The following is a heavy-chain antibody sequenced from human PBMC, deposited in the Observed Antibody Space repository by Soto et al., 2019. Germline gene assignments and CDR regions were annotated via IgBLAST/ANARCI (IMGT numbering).Heavy chain of an antibody. V-gene: IGHV1-69*04. CDR1: GGTFSGYT. CDR2: IIPILGIA. J-gene: IGHJ5*02. D-gene: IGHD2-15*01. CDR3: ARERGCSGGSCYSGFDP. Sequence: EASVKVSCKASGGTFSGYTISWVRQAPGQGLEWMGRIIPILGIANYAQKFQGRVTITADKSTSTAYMELSSLRSEDTAVYYCARERGCSGGSCYSGFDPWGQATLVTVSS.